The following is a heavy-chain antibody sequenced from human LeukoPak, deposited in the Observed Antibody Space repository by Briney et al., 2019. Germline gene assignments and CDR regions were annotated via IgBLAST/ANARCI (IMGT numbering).Heavy chain of an antibody. Sequence: PSETLSLTCTVSGASISSGDYYWSWVRQPPGKGLEWIGDRYHSGGTNYNPSLKSRVTISVDTSKNQFSLELNSVTAADTAVYYCGAYRTLDDAFDIWGQGTLVTVSS. J-gene: IGHJ3*02. D-gene: IGHD3-16*01. CDR1: GASISSGDYY. CDR3: GAYRTLDDAFDI. CDR2: RYHSGGT. V-gene: IGHV4-30-4*01.